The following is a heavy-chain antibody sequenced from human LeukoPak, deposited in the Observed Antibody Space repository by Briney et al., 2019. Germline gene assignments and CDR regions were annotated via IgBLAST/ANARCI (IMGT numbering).Heavy chain of an antibody. CDR2: IWYDGSNI. V-gene: IGHV3-33*01. Sequence: GGSLRLSCAASGFTFSSYGMHWVRQAPGKGLEWVAVIWYDGSNIYYADSVKGRFTISRDNSKNTLYLQMNSLRAEDTAVYYCARASGWFGEFDYWGQGTLVTVSS. CDR1: GFTFSSYG. CDR3: ARASGWFGEFDY. J-gene: IGHJ4*02. D-gene: IGHD3-10*01.